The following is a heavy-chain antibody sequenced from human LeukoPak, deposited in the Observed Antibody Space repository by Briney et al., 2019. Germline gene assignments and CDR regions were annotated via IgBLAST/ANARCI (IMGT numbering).Heavy chain of an antibody. Sequence: GASVKVSCKASGYTFSGNYIHWVRQAPGQGLEWMGYIDPNSGNTNYAQKFQGRVTMTRDTSITTCYLELGTLASDDTAVYYCARDSNHNWWGGSDSWGQGTLVTVSS. J-gene: IGHJ4*02. CDR3: ARDSNHNWWGGSDS. D-gene: IGHD3-16*01. CDR2: IDPNSGNT. CDR1: GYTFSGNY. V-gene: IGHV1-2*02.